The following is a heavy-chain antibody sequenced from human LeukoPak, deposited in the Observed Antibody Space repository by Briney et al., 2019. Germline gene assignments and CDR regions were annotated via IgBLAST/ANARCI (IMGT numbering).Heavy chain of an antibody. CDR1: GFTFSSYA. CDR3: AKSRNPYYDSSGYSWFDP. D-gene: IGHD3-22*01. V-gene: IGHV3-23*01. Sequence: GGSLRLSCAASGFTFSSYAMSWVRQAPGKGLEWVSVISDSGGSTYYTDSVKGRFTISRDNSKNTLYLQMNSLRAEDTAAYYCAKSRNPYYDSSGYSWFDPWGQGTLVTVSS. CDR2: ISDSGGST. J-gene: IGHJ5*02.